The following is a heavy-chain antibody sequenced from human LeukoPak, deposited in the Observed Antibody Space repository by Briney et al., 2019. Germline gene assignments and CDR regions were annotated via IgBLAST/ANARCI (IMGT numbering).Heavy chain of an antibody. CDR1: GGSFSGYY. CDR3: ARGRNYYDSSGLXRGEDY. Sequence: SETLSLTCAVYGGSFSGYYWSWIRQPPGKGLEWIGEINHSGSTNYNPSLKSRVTISVDTSKNQFSLKLSSVTAADTAVYYCARGRNYYDSSGLXRGEDYXXXGTLVTV. CDR2: INHSGST. J-gene: IGHJ4*02. V-gene: IGHV4-34*01. D-gene: IGHD3-22*01.